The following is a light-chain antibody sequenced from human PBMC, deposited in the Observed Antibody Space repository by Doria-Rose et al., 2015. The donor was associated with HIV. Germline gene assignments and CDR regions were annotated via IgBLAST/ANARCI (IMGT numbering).Light chain of an antibody. V-gene: IGKV1-5*03. J-gene: IGKJ1*01. CDR2: GAP. CDR3: QQYHNYPRT. Sequence: DIQVTQSPSTLSASVGDRVTITCRASQSISSWLAWYQQQPGKAPKLLIYGAPTLQSGVPSRFSGIGSGTELTLTISSLQPDDFATYYCQQYHNYPRTFGQGTKLEIK. CDR1: QSISSW.